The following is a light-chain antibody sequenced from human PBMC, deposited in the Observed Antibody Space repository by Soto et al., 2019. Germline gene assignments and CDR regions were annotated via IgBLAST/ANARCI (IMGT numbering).Light chain of an antibody. V-gene: IGKV3-15*01. J-gene: IGKJ4*01. CDR3: QQYNNWPRAT. CDR2: RTS. Sequence: EIVMTQSPATLSVSPGERATLSCRASQSMSSHLAWYQQKPGQAPRLLLCRTSSRATGFPARFSGSGSGTEFNLTISSLQSEDFGVYYCQQYNNWPRATFGGGTKVDIK. CDR1: QSMSSH.